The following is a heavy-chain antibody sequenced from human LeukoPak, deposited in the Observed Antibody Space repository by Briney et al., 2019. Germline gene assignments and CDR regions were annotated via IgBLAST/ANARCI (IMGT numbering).Heavy chain of an antibody. D-gene: IGHD3-22*01. Sequence: GGSLRLSCAASGFTFSSHAMTWVRQTPGKGLESVSSIGAGGDNTHYADSVKGRSTISRDNSKNTLYLQMNSLRAEDTAVYFCVYLDSSGYYYGRLRYWGQGTPVTVSS. J-gene: IGHJ4*02. CDR3: VYLDSSGYYYGRLRY. V-gene: IGHV3-23*01. CDR1: GFTFSSHA. CDR2: IGAGGDNT.